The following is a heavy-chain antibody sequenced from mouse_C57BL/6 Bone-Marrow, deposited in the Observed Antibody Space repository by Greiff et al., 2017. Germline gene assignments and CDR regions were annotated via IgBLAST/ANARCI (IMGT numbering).Heavy chain of an antibody. Sequence: VQLQQSGAELVRPGASVKLSCTASGFNIKDDYIHWVKQRPKQGLEWIGWIDPEIGATESASKFQGKATIPSETSSNTAYLQLSSLTSADTAVYYCSSFEGNYFDFWGQGTPLTVAS. J-gene: IGHJ2*01. CDR2: IDPEIGAT. CDR1: GFNIKDDY. V-gene: IGHV14-4*01. D-gene: IGHD2-14*01. CDR3: SSFEGNYFDF.